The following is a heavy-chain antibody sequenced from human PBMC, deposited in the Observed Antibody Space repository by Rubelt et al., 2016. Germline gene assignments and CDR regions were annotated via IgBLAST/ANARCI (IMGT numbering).Heavy chain of an antibody. Sequence: GFTFSSYGMHWVRQAPGKGLEWVAVIWYDGSNKYYADSVKGRFTISRDNSKNTLYLQMNSLRAEDTAVYYCARDRDDYGATYYYYYYMDVWGKGTTVTVSS. CDR2: IWYDGSNK. J-gene: IGHJ6*03. D-gene: IGHD4-17*01. CDR1: GFTFSSYG. V-gene: IGHV3-33*01. CDR3: ARDRDDYGATYYYYYYMDV.